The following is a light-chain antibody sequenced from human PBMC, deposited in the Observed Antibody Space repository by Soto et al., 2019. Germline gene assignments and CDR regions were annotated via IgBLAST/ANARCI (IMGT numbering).Light chain of an antibody. CDR2: AAS. Sequence: DIQMTQSPSSLSASVVDRVTITCLASQSNSSYLNWYQQKPGKAPKLLIYAASTLQSGVPSRFRGSESGAVFTLTISSLQPEDFATYYCQQLHSYPITFGQGTRLEIK. CDR3: QQLHSYPIT. CDR1: QSNSSY. V-gene: IGKV1-9*01. J-gene: IGKJ5*01.